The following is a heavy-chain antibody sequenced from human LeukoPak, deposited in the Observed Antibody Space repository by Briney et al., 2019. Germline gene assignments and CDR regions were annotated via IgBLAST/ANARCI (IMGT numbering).Heavy chain of an antibody. CDR2: ISHSGSA. V-gene: IGHV4-38-2*02. CDR1: HYSISSSYY. CDR3: ARELTTPTFAH. D-gene: IGHD1-1*01. Sequence: SETLSLICAVSHYSISSSYYWGWIRQPPGKGLEWIGSISHSGSAFYNPSLSSRVTISMDTSRNHFSLKLSSVTAADRGVYYCARELTTPTFAHWG. J-gene: IGHJ4*01.